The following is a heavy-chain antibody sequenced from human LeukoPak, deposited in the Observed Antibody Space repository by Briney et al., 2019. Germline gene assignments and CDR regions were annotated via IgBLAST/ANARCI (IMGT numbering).Heavy chain of an antibody. D-gene: IGHD3-16*01. CDR2: INHNGNVN. CDR3: ARGGGLDV. V-gene: IGHV3-7*03. Sequence: AGGSLRLSCAASGFTFSSSAMSWARQAPGKGLKWVASINHNGNVNYYVDSVKGRFTISRDNAKNSLYLQMSNLRAEDTAVYFCARGGGLDVWGQGTTVTVSS. CDR1: GFTFSSSA. J-gene: IGHJ6*02.